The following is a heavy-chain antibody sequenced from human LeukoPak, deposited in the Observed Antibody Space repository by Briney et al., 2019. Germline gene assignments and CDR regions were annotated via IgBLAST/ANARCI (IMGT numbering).Heavy chain of an antibody. CDR1: GFTFSSYW. Sequence: PGGSLRLSCAASGFTFSSYWTHWVRQAPGKGLVWVSRINSDGSSTSYADSVKGRFTISRDNAKNTLYLQMNSLRAEDTAVYYCARGAPDCSGGSCYNYWGQGTLVTVSS. V-gene: IGHV3-74*01. CDR3: ARGAPDCSGGSCYNY. D-gene: IGHD2-15*01. CDR2: INSDGSST. J-gene: IGHJ4*02.